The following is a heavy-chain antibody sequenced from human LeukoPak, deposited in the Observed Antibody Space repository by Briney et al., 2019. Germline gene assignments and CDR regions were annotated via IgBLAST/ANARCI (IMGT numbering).Heavy chain of an antibody. CDR3: ARDEGV. J-gene: IGHJ4*02. CDR1: RFAFNYEN. Sequence: GGSLRLSCTASRFAFNYENMNWVRQVPEKGLEWVSSISRDATYIHYADALEGRFTISRDNAKNTLYLQMNSLRVEDTGVYYCARDEGVWGQGTLVTVSS. D-gene: IGHD3-10*01. V-gene: IGHV3-21*01. CDR2: ISRDATYI.